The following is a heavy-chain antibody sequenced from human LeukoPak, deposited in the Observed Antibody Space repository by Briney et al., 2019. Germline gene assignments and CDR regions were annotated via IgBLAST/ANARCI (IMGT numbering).Heavy chain of an antibody. CDR3: AREAGGSRY. CDR2: IKPDGGEK. CDR1: GFTFSNCW. J-gene: IGHJ4*02. Sequence: PGGSLRLSCAASGFTFSNCWMTWVRQAPGKGLEWVANIKPDGGEKYYVDSVKGRFTISRDNAKNSLYLQMNSLRAEDTALYYCAREAGGSRYWGQGTLVTVSS. D-gene: IGHD4-23*01. V-gene: IGHV3-7*01.